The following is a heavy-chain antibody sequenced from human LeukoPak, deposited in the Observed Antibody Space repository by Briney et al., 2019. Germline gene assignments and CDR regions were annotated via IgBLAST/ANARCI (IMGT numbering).Heavy chain of an antibody. D-gene: IGHD3-22*01. Sequence: SETLSLTCSVSGGSISSYYWTWIRQPPGKGLEWIGYIYYSGSTNYNPSLKSRVTISVDTSKNQFSLKLSSVTAADTAVYYCARLEPYYDSSAIPEGGWFDPWGQGTLVTVSS. CDR1: GGSISSYY. V-gene: IGHV4-59*12. CDR3: ARLEPYYDSSAIPEGGWFDP. J-gene: IGHJ5*02. CDR2: IYYSGST.